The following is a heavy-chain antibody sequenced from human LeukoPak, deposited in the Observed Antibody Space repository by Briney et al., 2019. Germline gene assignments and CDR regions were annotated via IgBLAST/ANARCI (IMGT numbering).Heavy chain of an antibody. CDR2: IGTSSTTI. CDR3: ARANDILTGYLDY. J-gene: IGHJ4*02. CDR1: GFTFSSYT. V-gene: IGHV3-48*01. D-gene: IGHD3-9*01. Sequence: GGSLRLSCAASGFTFSSYTMNWVRQPPGKGLEWVSNIGTSSTTIYYADSVKGRFTISRDNSKNTLYLQMNSLRAEDTAVYYCARANDILTGYLDYWGQGTLVTVSS.